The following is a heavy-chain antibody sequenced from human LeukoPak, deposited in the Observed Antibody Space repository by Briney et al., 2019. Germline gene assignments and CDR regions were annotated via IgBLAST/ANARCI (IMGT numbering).Heavy chain of an antibody. J-gene: IGHJ4*02. D-gene: IGHD2-2*02. Sequence: GGSLRLSCAASGFTFSNAWMSWVRQAPGKGLEWVGHIKSKTDGGTTDYAAPVEGRFTISRDDSKNTLYLQMNSLKTEDTAVYYCLRGLNTPSDYWGQGTLVTVSS. CDR3: LRGLNTPSDY. CDR2: IKSKTDGGTT. CDR1: GFTFSNAW. V-gene: IGHV3-15*01.